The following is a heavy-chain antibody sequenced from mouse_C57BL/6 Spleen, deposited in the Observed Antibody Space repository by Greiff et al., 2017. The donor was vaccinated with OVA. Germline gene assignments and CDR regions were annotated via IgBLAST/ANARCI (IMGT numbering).Heavy chain of an antibody. D-gene: IGHD1-1*01. Sequence: VQLQQPGAELVRPGSSVKLSCKASGYTFTSYWMHWVKQRPIQGLEWIGNIDPSDSETHYNQKFKDKATLTVDKSSSTAYMQLSSLTSEDSAVYDCARSPYYYGSSFDYWGQGTTLTVSS. CDR1: GYTFTSYW. CDR2: IDPSDSET. CDR3: ARSPYYYGSSFDY. J-gene: IGHJ2*01. V-gene: IGHV1-52*01.